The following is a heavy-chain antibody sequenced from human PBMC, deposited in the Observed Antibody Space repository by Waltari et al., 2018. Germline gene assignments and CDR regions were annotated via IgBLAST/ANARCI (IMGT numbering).Heavy chain of an antibody. J-gene: IGHJ3*02. Sequence: QVQLQESGPGLVKPSETLSLTCTVSGGSISSHYWHSIRQPPGKGLEWIGYIYYSGSTNYNPSLKSRVTISVDTSKNQFSLKLSSVTAADTAVYYCARGIAARPDDAFDIWGQGTMVTVSS. CDR1: GGSISSHY. CDR3: ARGIAARPDDAFDI. CDR2: IYYSGST. D-gene: IGHD6-6*01. V-gene: IGHV4-59*11.